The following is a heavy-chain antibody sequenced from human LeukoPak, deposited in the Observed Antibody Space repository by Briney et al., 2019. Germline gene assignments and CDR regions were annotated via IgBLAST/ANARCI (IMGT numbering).Heavy chain of an antibody. CDR2: IYPGDSDT. Sequence: GESLKISCKTYGDSFTNYWIGWVRQMPGKGLEWMGIIYPGDSDTRYSPSFQGQVTISADKSITTAYLQWSSLKASDTAIYYCARQDTSSWYKDYWGQGTLVTVSS. D-gene: IGHD6-13*01. CDR3: ARQDTSSWYKDY. J-gene: IGHJ4*02. CDR1: GDSFTNYW. V-gene: IGHV5-51*01.